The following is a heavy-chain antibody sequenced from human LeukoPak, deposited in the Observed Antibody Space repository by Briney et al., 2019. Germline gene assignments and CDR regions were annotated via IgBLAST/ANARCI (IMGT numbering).Heavy chain of an antibody. Sequence: ASVKVSCKASGYTFTSYGISWVRQAPGQGLEWMGWISAYNGNTNYAQKLQSRVTMTTDTSTSTAYMELRSLRSDDTAVYYCARTAAYCGGDCYSDFNYYFDYWGQGTLVTVSS. CDR2: ISAYNGNT. CDR3: ARTAAYCGGDCYSDFNYYFDY. CDR1: GYTFTSYG. D-gene: IGHD2-21*01. J-gene: IGHJ4*02. V-gene: IGHV1-18*01.